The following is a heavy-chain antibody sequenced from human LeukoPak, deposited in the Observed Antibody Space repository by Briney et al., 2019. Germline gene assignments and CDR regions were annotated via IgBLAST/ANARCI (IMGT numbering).Heavy chain of an antibody. D-gene: IGHD7-27*01. CDR1: GASISNTGYY. J-gene: IGHJ5*02. Sequence: SETLSLTCTVSGASISNTGYYWGWTRQPPGKGLEWIAKIYHSGSTYYSPSLKSRVTLSVDTSKNHFSMKLSSVTAADTAVYYCAGLLNGGASHWFDPWGQGTLVTVSS. CDR2: IYHSGST. V-gene: IGHV4-39*01. CDR3: AGLLNGGASHWFDP.